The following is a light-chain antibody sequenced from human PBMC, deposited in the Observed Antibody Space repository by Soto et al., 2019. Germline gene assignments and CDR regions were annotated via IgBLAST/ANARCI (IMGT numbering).Light chain of an antibody. V-gene: IGKV3-11*01. CDR2: DAS. CDR1: QSVSSY. Sequence: EIVLTQSPATQSLSPGERATLSCRGSQSVSSYLAWYQQKPGQAPRLLIYDASNRATGSTGRFSGSGSGTDFTLTISSLEPEDFAVYYCQQRSNWPPGLTFGGGTKVEIK. J-gene: IGKJ4*01. CDR3: QQRSNWPPGLT.